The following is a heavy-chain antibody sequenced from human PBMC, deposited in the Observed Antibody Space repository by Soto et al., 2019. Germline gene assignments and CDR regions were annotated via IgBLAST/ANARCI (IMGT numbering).Heavy chain of an antibody. D-gene: IGHD3-3*01. CDR1: GYTFSTYG. CDR2: ISPYNGHT. Sequence: QIQLVQSGAEVKEPGASLNVSCKASGYTFSTYGLSWVRQAPGQGLEWMGWISPYNGHTNYAPSLQGRLTVTADTSTDTAYMELRSLTSDDTAIYYCAISGRPGFYYFDSWGQGAQVTVSS. CDR3: AISGRPGFYYFDS. V-gene: IGHV1-18*04. J-gene: IGHJ4*02.